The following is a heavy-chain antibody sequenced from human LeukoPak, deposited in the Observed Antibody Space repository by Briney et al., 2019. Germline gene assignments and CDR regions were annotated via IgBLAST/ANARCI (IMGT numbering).Heavy chain of an antibody. CDR3: ASDFVIVETPGDDFDL. J-gene: IGHJ4*02. V-gene: IGHV3-74*01. D-gene: IGHD4-23*01. Sequence: GGSLRLSCVASGFTFSSDWMHWVRQTPGKGLVWVSRITPEGTFTTYAASVKGRFTISRDNAKNTLYLQMNSLRAEDTAVYYCASDFVIVETPGDDFDLWGQGTLVTVSS. CDR1: GFTFSSDW. CDR2: ITPEGTFT.